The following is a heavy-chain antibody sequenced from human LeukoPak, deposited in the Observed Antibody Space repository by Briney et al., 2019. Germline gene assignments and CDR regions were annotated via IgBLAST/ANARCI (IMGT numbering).Heavy chain of an antibody. D-gene: IGHD5-18*01. Sequence: PGGSLRLSCEASGFTFTDYAMHWVRQAPGKGLEWVALISRDGSDENCADSVRGRFTISRDNSKNTLYLQMNSLRAEDTTVYYWSKGYHLHSYLSSFGHCWGQGTLVTVSS. J-gene: IGHJ4*02. CDR2: ISRDGSDE. V-gene: IGHV3-30*18. CDR1: GFTFTDYA. CDR3: SKGYHLHSYLSSFGHC.